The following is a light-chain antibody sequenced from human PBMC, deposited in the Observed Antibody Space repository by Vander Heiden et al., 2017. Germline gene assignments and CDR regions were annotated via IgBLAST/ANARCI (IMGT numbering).Light chain of an antibody. V-gene: IGKV4-1*01. CDR3: QQYLAFPLT. Sequence: DIVMTQSPDSLALSLGERATIDCKSSQSGFYSPNNYNYLAWYQQKPGQPPKLLIYWASTRESGVPDRFSGSGSGTDFTLTISSLQAEDVAVYYCQQYLAFPLTFGGGTKVEIK. CDR1: QSGFYSPNNYNY. J-gene: IGKJ4*01. CDR2: WAS.